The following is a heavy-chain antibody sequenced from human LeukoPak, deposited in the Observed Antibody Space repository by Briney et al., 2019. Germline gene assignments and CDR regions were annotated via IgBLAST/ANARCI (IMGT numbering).Heavy chain of an antibody. J-gene: IGHJ4*02. CDR3: AREFSSSCLDF. V-gene: IGHV1-46*01. D-gene: IGHD2-2*01. CDR1: GFTFAGYY. Sequence: GASVKVSCTASGFTFAGYYMHWVRQAPGQALEWIGIINPRGDSTSYAQNFQGRVSMTEDTSSSTLFMELRSLRSEDTAVYYCAREFSSSCLDFWGLGTLVTVSS. CDR2: INPRGDST.